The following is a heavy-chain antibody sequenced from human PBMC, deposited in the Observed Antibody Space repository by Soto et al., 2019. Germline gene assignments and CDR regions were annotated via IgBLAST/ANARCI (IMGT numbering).Heavy chain of an antibody. J-gene: IGHJ6*02. D-gene: IGHD3-3*01. Sequence: GGSLRLSCAASGFTFSSYGMHWVRQAPGKGLEWVAVIWYDGSNKYYADSMKGRFTISRDNSKNTLYLQMNSLRAEDTAVYYCARDPVRPTIFGVVIEVPGGGMDVWGQGTTVTVSS. CDR3: ARDPVRPTIFGVVIEVPGGGMDV. V-gene: IGHV3-33*01. CDR1: GFTFSSYG. CDR2: IWYDGSNK.